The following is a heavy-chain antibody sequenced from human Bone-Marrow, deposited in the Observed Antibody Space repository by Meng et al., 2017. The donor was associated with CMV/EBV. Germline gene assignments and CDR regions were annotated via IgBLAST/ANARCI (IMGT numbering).Heavy chain of an antibody. Sequence: SETLSLTCTVSGGSINSYYWSWIRQPPGKGLEWIGYIYYSGSTNYNPSLESRVTISIDTSKNQFSLKLTSVTAADTAVYYCARGGYSSSSVETAWGQGKLVSVHS. D-gene: IGHD6-6*01. CDR3: ARGGYSSSSVETA. CDR1: GGSINSYY. V-gene: IGHV4-59*01. J-gene: IGHJ4*02. CDR2: IYYSGST.